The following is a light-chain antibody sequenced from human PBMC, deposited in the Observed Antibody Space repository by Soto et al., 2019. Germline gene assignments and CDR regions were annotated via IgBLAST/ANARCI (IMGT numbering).Light chain of an antibody. V-gene: IGKV3-20*01. CDR3: QQYGNSPFT. CDR1: QSISSNY. J-gene: IGKJ3*01. CDR2: GAS. Sequence: EIVLTQSPGTQSLSPGERASLSCRASQSISSNYLTWYQQKPGQAPRLLIYGASSRATGIPDRFSGSGSGTDFTLTISRLEPEDFAVYYCQQYGNSPFTFGPGTKVDIK.